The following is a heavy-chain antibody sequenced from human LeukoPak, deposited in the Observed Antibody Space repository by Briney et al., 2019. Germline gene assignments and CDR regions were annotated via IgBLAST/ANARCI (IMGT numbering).Heavy chain of an antibody. Sequence: GGPLRLFCAASGFTVSSNYMSWVRQAPGKGLEWVSVISGGGVSTYYADSVKGRFTISRDNSKNTLYLQMNSLRAEDTAVYYCAKWARYCTNGVCYYFDYWGQGTLVTVSS. D-gene: IGHD2-8*01. CDR1: GFTVSSNY. V-gene: IGHV3-23*01. J-gene: IGHJ4*02. CDR2: ISGGGVST. CDR3: AKWARYCTNGVCYYFDY.